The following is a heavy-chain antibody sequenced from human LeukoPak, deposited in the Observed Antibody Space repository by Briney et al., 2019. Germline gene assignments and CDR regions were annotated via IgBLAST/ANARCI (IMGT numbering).Heavy chain of an antibody. Sequence: PSETLSLTCTVSGGSFTDYHWGWIRQPPGKGLEWIGSIYYRGNTFYNPSLRNRVSISIDTSKGRFSLNLNSVTAADTAVYFCTRDRELGTQDSWGQGTLVTVS. V-gene: IGHV4-39*07. CDR1: GGSFTDYH. J-gene: IGHJ4*02. CDR3: TRDRELGTQDS. D-gene: IGHD1-26*01. CDR2: IYYRGNT.